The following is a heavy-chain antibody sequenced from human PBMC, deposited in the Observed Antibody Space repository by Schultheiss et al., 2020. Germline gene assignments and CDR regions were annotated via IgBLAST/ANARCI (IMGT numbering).Heavy chain of an antibody. J-gene: IGHJ4*02. D-gene: IGHD3-22*01. CDR3: ALWLGYYESSGHRRGYLDY. CDR1: GGSISSYY. V-gene: IGHV4-59*08. Sequence: SQTLSLTCTVSGGSISSYYWSWIRQPPGKGLEWIGSIYYSGSTNYNPSLKSRVTISVDTSKNQFSLKLSSVTAADTAVYHCALWLGYYESSGHRRGYLDYWGQGTLVTVSA. CDR2: IYYSGST.